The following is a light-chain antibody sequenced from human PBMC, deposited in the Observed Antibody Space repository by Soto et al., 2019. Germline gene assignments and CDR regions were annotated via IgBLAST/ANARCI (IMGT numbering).Light chain of an antibody. CDR1: SSNIGSNY. Sequence: QSALTQPPSASSTPGLRVAISCSGRSSNIGSNYVYWYQQLPGTAPKLLIYRNNQRPSGVPDRFSGSKSGTSASLAISGLRSEDEADYYCAAWDDSLSGPGVFGTGTKVTVL. J-gene: IGLJ1*01. CDR3: AAWDDSLSGPGV. V-gene: IGLV1-47*01. CDR2: RNN.